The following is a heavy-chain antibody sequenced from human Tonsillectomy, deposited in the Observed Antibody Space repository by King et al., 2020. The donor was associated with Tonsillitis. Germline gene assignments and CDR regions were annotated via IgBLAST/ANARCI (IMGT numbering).Heavy chain of an antibody. CDR3: ARGRGYSYGYIDY. V-gene: IGHV1-2*02. D-gene: IGHD5-18*01. CDR2: INPNSGGT. CDR1: GYTFTGYY. Sequence: QLVQSGAEVKKPGASVKVSCKASGYTFTGYYLHWVRQAPGQGLEWMGWINPNSGGTSYAQKFQGSVTMTRDTSISTAYMELSRLRSDDTAVYYCARGRGYSYGYIDYWGQGPLVTVSS. J-gene: IGHJ4*02.